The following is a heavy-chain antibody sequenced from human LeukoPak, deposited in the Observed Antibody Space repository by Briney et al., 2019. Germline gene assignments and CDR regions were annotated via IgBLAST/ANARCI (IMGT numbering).Heavy chain of an antibody. CDR1: GFTFSSYG. CDR2: ISGSGGST. V-gene: IGHV3-23*01. J-gene: IGHJ4*02. D-gene: IGHD4-17*01. Sequence: GGSLRLSCAASGFTFSSYGMSWVRQAPGKGLEWVSAISGSGGSTYYADSVKGRFTISRDNAKNSLYPQMNSLRAEDTAVYYCATYGDFGFDYWGQGTLVTVSS. CDR3: ATYGDFGFDY.